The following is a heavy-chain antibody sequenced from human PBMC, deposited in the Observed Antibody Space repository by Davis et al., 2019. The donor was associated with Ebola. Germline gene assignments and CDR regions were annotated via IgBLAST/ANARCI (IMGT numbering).Heavy chain of an antibody. CDR3: AREIFGGSYRDY. Sequence: SETLSLTCTVSGGSISSPGYYWGWIRQPPGKGLEWIGSVYYSGTTYFNPSLKRRVTISVDTSKNQFSLKLSSVTAVDTAVYYCAREIFGGSYRDYWGQGTLVTVSS. D-gene: IGHD1-26*01. V-gene: IGHV4-39*07. CDR2: VYYSGTT. CDR1: GGSISSPGYY. J-gene: IGHJ4*02.